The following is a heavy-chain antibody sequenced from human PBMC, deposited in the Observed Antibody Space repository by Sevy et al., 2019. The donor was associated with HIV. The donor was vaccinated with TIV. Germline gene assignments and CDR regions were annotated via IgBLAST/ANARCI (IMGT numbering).Heavy chain of an antibody. D-gene: IGHD6-19*01. Sequence: ASVKVSSKASGYFFTGYYLHWVRQTPGQGLEWMGRINPNSGGTNYAQNFQGRVTMTRDTSISTAYMELSRLRSDDTAVYYCARGGGYSSGWWTFDYWGQGTLVTVSS. CDR2: INPNSGGT. CDR1: GYFFTGYY. J-gene: IGHJ4*02. CDR3: ARGGGYSSGWWTFDY. V-gene: IGHV1-2*06.